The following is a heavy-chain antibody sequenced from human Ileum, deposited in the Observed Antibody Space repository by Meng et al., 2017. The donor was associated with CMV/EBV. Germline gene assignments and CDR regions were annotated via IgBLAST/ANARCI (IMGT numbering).Heavy chain of an antibody. CDR1: DGSISRYY. CDR2: IHTSGTT. J-gene: IGHJ4*02. D-gene: IGHD2-2*01. Sequence: QVQLQGAGPGRGKPSETLSLTCTVSDGSISRYYWSWIRQSAGKGLEWIGRIHTSGTTNYNPSLKSRVTLSLDTSKDQFSLKLTSVTAADTAVYYCAREKSSCTSSTCYGVDSWGQGTLVTVSS. CDR3: AREKSSCTSSTCYGVDS. V-gene: IGHV4-4*07.